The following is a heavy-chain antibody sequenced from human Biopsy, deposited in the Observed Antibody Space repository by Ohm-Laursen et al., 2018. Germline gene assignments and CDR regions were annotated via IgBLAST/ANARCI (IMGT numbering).Heavy chain of an antibody. V-gene: IGHV3-74*01. CDR2: INIDGSTT. CDR3: ARVLLPAAAVHYGMDV. J-gene: IGHJ6*02. Sequence: GSLRLSCAASGFSFSSYWMHWVRQGPGKGLVWVSRINIDGSTTRYADSVKGRFTISRDNAKNSLYLQMNSLRAEDTAVYYCARVLLPAAAVHYGMDVWGQGTTVTVSS. CDR1: GFSFSSYW. D-gene: IGHD2-2*01.